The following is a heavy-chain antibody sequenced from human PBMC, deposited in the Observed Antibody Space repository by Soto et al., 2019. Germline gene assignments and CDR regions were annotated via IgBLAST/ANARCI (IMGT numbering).Heavy chain of an antibody. CDR1: GFSLSTSGVG. CDR3: AHSDSRRFLDS. CDR2: IYWDDDK. D-gene: IGHD3-16*01. J-gene: IGHJ4*02. V-gene: IGHV2-5*02. Sequence: QITLKESGPTLVTPTQTLTLTCTFSGFSLSTSGVGVSWIRQPPGKALEWLAVIYWDDDKRYSPSLKNRLTITKDTSKNPAVLTLTTMDPVDTATYFCAHSDSRRFLDSWGQGTLVTVSS.